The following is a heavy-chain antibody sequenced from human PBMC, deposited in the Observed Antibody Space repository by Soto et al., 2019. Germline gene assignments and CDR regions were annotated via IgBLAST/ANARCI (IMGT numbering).Heavy chain of an antibody. V-gene: IGHV3-23*01. CDR2: ISGSGGST. CDR1: GFTFSSYA. Sequence: PGGSLRLSCAASGFTFSSYAMSWVRQAPGKGLEWVSAISGSGGSTYYADSVKGRFTISRDNSKNTLYLQMNSLRAEDTAVYYCAIDRVVVVVAAENAFDIWGQGTMVTVPS. D-gene: IGHD2-15*01. CDR3: AIDRVVVVVAAENAFDI. J-gene: IGHJ3*02.